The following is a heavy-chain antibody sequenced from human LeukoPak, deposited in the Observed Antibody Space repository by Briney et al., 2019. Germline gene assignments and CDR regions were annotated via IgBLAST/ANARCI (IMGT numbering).Heavy chain of an antibody. J-gene: IGHJ5*02. V-gene: IGHV4-39*01. CDR2: IYHSGGT. D-gene: IGHD2/OR15-2a*01. CDR1: GGSIISNYY. CDR3: ARHPVYEVPQLGP. Sequence: RSSETLSLTCTVSGGSIISNYYWGWIRQSPGKGLEWIGSIYHSGGTHYNPSLSSRVIISIDTSKNQFSLRLSPVIAADTAVYYCARHPVYEVPQLGPWGQGTLVTVSS.